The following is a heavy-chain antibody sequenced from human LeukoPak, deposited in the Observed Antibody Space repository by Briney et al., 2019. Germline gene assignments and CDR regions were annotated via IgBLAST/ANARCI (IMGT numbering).Heavy chain of an antibody. CDR1: GASIDSHY. J-gene: IGHJ5*02. D-gene: IGHD1-26*01. CDR3: ARDPAGSGWYDP. Sequence: SETLSLTCAVSGASIDSHYWGWIRQSPGKGREWIGYMSKGGSTRYHPSLKSRVTLSVDTSKNQFSMKLTSVTAADTAVYYCARDPAGSGWYDPWGPGTQVAVSS. CDR2: MSKGGST. V-gene: IGHV4-59*11.